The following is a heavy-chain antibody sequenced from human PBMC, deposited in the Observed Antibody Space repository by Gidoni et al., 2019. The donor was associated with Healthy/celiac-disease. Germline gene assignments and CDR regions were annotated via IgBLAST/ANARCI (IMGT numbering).Heavy chain of an antibody. D-gene: IGHD1-7*01. CDR1: GFTFSGPA. CDR2: IRSKANSYAT. Sequence: EVQLVASGGGLVKPGGSLKPSCAASGFTFSGPAMHWVRQASGKGLEWVGRIRSKANSYATAYAASVKGRFTISRDDSKNTAYLQMNSLKTEDTAVYYCTSRRPLGTGTPQGPVDSVDVWGQGTTVTVSS. CDR3: TSRRPLGTGTPQGPVDSVDV. V-gene: IGHV3-73*02. J-gene: IGHJ6*02.